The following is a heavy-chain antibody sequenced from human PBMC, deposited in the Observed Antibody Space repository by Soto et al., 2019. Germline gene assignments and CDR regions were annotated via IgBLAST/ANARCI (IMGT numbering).Heavy chain of an antibody. D-gene: IGHD3-22*01. CDR2: INHSGST. CDR1: GGSFSGYY. Sequence: SETLSLTCAVYGGSFSGYYWSWIRQPPGKGLEWIGEINHSGSTNYNPSLKSRVTISVDTSKNQFSLKLSSVTAADTAVYYCASPWYYDSSGYYSWGQGTLVTVSS. CDR3: ASPWYYDSSGYYS. V-gene: IGHV4-34*01. J-gene: IGHJ4*02.